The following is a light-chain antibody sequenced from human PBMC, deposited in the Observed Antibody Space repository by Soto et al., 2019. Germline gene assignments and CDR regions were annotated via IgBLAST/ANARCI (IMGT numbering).Light chain of an antibody. CDR3: QQRSNWPAGT. CDR2: DAS. V-gene: IGKV3-11*01. J-gene: IGKJ5*01. CDR1: QSVSSY. Sequence: EIVLTQSPATLSLSPGERATLSCRASQSVSSYLAWYQQKPGQAPRLLIYDASNRATGIPARFSGGGSVTDFTLTISSLEPEDFAVYYCQQRSNWPAGTFGQGTRLEIK.